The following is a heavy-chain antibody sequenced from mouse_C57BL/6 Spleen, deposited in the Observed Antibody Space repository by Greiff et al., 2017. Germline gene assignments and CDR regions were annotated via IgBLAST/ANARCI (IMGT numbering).Heavy chain of an antibody. V-gene: IGHV1-72*01. CDR2: IDPNSGGT. CDR3: ARWLLRGYYAMDY. D-gene: IGHD2-3*01. J-gene: IGHJ4*01. CDR1: GYTFTSYW. Sequence: QVQLQQPGAELVKPGASVKLSCKASGYTFTSYWMHWVKQRPGRGLGWIGRIDPNSGGTKYNEKFKSKATLTVDKPSSTAYMQLSSLTSEDSAVYYCARWLLRGYYAMDYWGQGTSVTVSS.